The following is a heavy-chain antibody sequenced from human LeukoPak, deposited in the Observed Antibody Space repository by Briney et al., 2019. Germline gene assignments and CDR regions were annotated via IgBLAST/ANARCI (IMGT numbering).Heavy chain of an antibody. V-gene: IGHV3-23*01. CDR3: AKDPYYYDRSGYPNWFDP. D-gene: IGHD3-22*01. CDR1: RFTFSGYG. Sequence: GGSLRLSCAASRFTFSGYGMSWVRQAPGKGLEWVSGISGSGGRTYYADSVKGRFTISRDNSKNTLYLQMNSLRAEDTAVYYCAKDPYYYDRSGYPNWFDPWGQGTLVTVSS. J-gene: IGHJ5*02. CDR2: ISGSGGRT.